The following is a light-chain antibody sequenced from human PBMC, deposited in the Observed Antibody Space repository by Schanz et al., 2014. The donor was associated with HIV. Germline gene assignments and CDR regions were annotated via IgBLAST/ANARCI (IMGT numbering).Light chain of an antibody. Sequence: EIVLTQSPGTLSLSPGERATLSCRASQSVSSNYLAWYQHNAGQAPRLLIYGASTRATGIPDRFSGSGSGTDFTLTISRVDPEDFALYYCQQYDTSPSFGQGTRVEIK. CDR3: QQYDTSPS. J-gene: IGKJ1*01. V-gene: IGKV3-20*01. CDR2: GAS. CDR1: QSVSSNY.